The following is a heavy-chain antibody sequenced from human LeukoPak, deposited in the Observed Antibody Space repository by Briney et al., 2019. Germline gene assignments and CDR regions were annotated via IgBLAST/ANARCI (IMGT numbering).Heavy chain of an antibody. CDR2: IIPIFGTA. D-gene: IGHD6-13*01. Sequence: GASVKVSCKASGYTFTSYGISWVRQAPGQGLEWMGGIIPIFGTANYAQKFQGRVTITADESTSTAYMELSSLRSEDTAVYYCARGVAAAGKVTIYFDYWGQGTLVTVSS. V-gene: IGHV1-69*13. CDR3: ARGVAAAGKVTIYFDY. J-gene: IGHJ4*02. CDR1: GYTFTSYG.